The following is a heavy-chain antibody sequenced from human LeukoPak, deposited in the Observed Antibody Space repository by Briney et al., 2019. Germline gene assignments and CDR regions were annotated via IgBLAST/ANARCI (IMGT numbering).Heavy chain of an antibody. CDR1: GYTFTGYY. D-gene: IGHD6-6*01. J-gene: IGHJ4*02. CDR3: ARARSSSLDY. Sequence: ASVKVSCKASGYTFTGYYMHWVRQAPGQGLEWMGGINPNSGDTNYAQKFQGRVTVTRDTSISTAYMELRRLRSDDTAVYYCARARSSSLDYWGQGTLVTVSS. CDR2: INPNSGDT. V-gene: IGHV1-2*02.